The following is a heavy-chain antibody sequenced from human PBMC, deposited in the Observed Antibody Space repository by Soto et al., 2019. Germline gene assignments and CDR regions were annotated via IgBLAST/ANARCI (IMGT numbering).Heavy chain of an antibody. V-gene: IGHV3-23*01. D-gene: IGHD3-22*01. CDR3: AKDQSITMIVVVNPYDY. CDR1: GFTFSSYA. Sequence: PGGSLRLSCAASGFTFSSYAMSWVRQAPGKGLEWVSAISGSGGSTYYADSVKGRFTISRDNSKNTLYLQMNSLRAEDTAVYYCAKDQSITMIVVVNPYDYWGQGTLVTVSS. CDR2: ISGSGGST. J-gene: IGHJ4*02.